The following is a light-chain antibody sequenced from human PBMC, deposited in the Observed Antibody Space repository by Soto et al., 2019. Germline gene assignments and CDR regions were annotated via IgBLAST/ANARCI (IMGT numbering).Light chain of an antibody. Sequence: QLVLTQSPSASASLGASVNLTCTLSSGHSDYAIAWHQQQPEKGPRYLMKLNSDGSHSKGDGIPDRFSGSSSGAERYLTISSLQSEDEADYYCQTGGTGIVVFGGGTKLTVL. CDR2: LNSDGSH. V-gene: IGLV4-69*01. CDR3: QTGGTGIVV. CDR1: SGHSDYA. J-gene: IGLJ3*02.